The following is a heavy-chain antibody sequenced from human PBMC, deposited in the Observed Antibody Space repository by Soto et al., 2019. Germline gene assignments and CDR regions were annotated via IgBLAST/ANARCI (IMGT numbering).Heavy chain of an antibody. J-gene: IGHJ4*02. CDR2: ISAYNGNT. V-gene: IGHV1-18*01. D-gene: IGHD3-10*01. CDR1: GYTFTSYG. CDR3: AAPNASGSGSYFGY. Sequence: ASVKGSCKASGYTFTSYGISWVRQAPGQGLEWVGWISAYNGNTNYAQKLQGRVTMTTDTSTSTAYMELRSLRSDDTAVYYCAAPNASGSGSYFGYWGQGTLVTVSS.